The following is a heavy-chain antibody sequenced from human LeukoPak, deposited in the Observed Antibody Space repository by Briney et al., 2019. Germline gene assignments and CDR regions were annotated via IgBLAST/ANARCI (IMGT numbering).Heavy chain of an antibody. J-gene: IGHJ5*02. CDR1: GYTFTGYY. CDR3: ARAGPLMVRGVIEVYNWFDP. D-gene: IGHD3-10*01. CDR2: INPNSGGT. V-gene: IGHV1-2*04. Sequence: GASVKVSCKASGYTFTGYYMHWVRQAPGQGLEWMGWINPNSGGTNYAQKFQGWVTMTRDTSISTAHMELSRLRSDDTAVYYCARAGPLMVRGVIEVYNWFDPWGQGTLVTVSS.